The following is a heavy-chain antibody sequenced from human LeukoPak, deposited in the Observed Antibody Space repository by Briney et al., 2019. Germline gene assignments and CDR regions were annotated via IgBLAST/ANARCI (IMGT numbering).Heavy chain of an antibody. Sequence: SETLSLTCTVSGVSISSSNSYWGWIRQPPGKGLEWIGSIYYSGSTYYNPSLKSRVTISVDTSKNQFSLKLSSVTAADTAVYYCARDNTPYDSSGYYDYWGQGTLVTVSS. V-gene: IGHV4-39*07. D-gene: IGHD3-22*01. CDR2: IYYSGST. CDR3: ARDNTPYDSSGYYDY. J-gene: IGHJ4*02. CDR1: GVSISSSNSY.